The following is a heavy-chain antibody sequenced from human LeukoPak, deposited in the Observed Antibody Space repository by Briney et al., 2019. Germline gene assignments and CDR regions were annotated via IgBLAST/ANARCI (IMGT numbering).Heavy chain of an antibody. J-gene: IGHJ4*02. D-gene: IGHD6-13*01. CDR3: AKEGAAPGPDFDY. Sequence: SETLSLTCTVSVASIRSYYWSWLRHPAGKGLEWIGRIVPSGITNYNPSLESRVTMSVDTSKNQFSLNLKSVTAADTAVYYCAKEGAAPGPDFDYWGQGILVIVSS. CDR2: IVPSGIT. V-gene: IGHV4-4*07. CDR1: VASIRSYY.